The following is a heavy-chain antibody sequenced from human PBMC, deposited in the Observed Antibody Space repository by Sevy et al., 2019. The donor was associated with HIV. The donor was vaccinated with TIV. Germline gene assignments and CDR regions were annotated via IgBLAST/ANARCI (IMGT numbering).Heavy chain of an antibody. CDR2: IKQDVSEK. Sequence: GGSLRLSCAVSGLSFSNSWMTWVRQAPGKGLEWVANIKQDVSEKKYGDSVKGRFTISRDNAENSLFLQMNSLRAEDTAVYYCARGGRNFDYWGQGTLVTVSS. CDR3: ARGGRNFDY. V-gene: IGHV3-7*01. CDR1: GLSFSNSW. J-gene: IGHJ4*02.